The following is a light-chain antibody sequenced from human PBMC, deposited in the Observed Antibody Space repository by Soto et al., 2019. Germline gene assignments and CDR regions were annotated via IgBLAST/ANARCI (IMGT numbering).Light chain of an antibody. J-gene: IGKJ2*01. CDR3: RQYGSSPSYT. CDR2: GAS. Sequence: EIVLTQSPGTLSLSPGERATLSCRASQSVSSSSYLDWYQQKPGQAPRLLIYGASSRATGIPDRLSGSGSATDFTLTISRLEPEDFAVYYCRQYGSSPSYTCGQGTKLEIK. CDR1: QSVSSSSY. V-gene: IGKV3-20*01.